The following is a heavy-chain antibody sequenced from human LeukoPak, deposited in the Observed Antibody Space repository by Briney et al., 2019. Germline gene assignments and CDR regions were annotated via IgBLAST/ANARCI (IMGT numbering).Heavy chain of an antibody. Sequence: GASVKVSCKASGYTFTSYAMHWVRQAPGQRLEWMGWSNAGNGNTKYSQEFQGRVTITRDTSTSTAYMELSSLRSEDTAVYYCASSYGSGDYFDYWGQGTLVTVSS. D-gene: IGHD3-10*01. CDR3: ASSYGSGDYFDY. CDR2: SNAGNGNT. J-gene: IGHJ4*02. CDR1: GYTFTSYA. V-gene: IGHV1-3*02.